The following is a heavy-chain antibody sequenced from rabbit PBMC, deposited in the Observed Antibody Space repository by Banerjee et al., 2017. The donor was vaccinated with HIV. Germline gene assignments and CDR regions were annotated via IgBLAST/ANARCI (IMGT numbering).Heavy chain of an antibody. D-gene: IGHD4-2*01. Sequence: QSLEESGGDLVKPGASLTLTCTASGFSFSSSYWICWVHQAPGKGLEWIACIDTSSGSTWYASWVNGRFTISRSTSLNTVTLQMTSLTAADTATYFCARDAGYGGVGYAGAFDPWGPGTLVTVS. J-gene: IGHJ2*01. CDR3: ARDAGYGGVGYAGAFDP. V-gene: IGHV1S43*01. CDR2: IDTSSGST. CDR1: GFSFSSSYW.